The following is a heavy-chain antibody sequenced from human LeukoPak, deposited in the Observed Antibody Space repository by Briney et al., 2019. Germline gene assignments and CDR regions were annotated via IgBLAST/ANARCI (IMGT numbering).Heavy chain of an antibody. J-gene: IGHJ5*02. CDR1: GYTLTELS. CDR3: ATVNMIVVATEPVYNWFDP. Sequence: GASVKVSFKVSGYTLTELSMHWVRQAPGKGLEWVGGFDPEDGETIYAQKFQGRVTMTEDTSTDTAYMELSSLRSEDTAVYYCATVNMIVVATEPVYNWFDPWGQGTLVTVSS. CDR2: FDPEDGET. V-gene: IGHV1-24*01. D-gene: IGHD3-22*01.